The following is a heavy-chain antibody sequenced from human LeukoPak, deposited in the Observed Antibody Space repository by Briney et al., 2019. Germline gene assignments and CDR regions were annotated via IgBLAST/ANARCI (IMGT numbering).Heavy chain of an antibody. J-gene: IGHJ6*02. CDR2: FDPSDSYT. CDR3: ARLTGTTPLYYYYGMDV. D-gene: IGHD1-14*01. CDR1: GYSFTSYW. Sequence: GESLKISCKGSGYSFTSYWISWVRQMPGKGLEWMGRFDPSDSYTNYSPSFQGHVTISADKSIRTAYLQWSSLKASDTAMYYCARLTGTTPLYYYYGMDVWGQGTTVTVSS. V-gene: IGHV5-10-1*01.